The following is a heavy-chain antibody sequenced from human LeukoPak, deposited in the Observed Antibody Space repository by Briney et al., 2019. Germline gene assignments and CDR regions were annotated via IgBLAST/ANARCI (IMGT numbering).Heavy chain of an antibody. Sequence: GGSLRLSCAASGFTVSSNYMSWVRQAPGKGLEWVSVIYSGGSTYYADSVKGRFTISRDNSKNTLYLQMNSLRAEDTAVYYCARDVGRGIIIYYFDYWGQGTLVTVSS. V-gene: IGHV3-53*05. CDR1: GFTVSSNY. CDR2: IYSGGST. CDR3: ARDVGRGIIIYYFDY. D-gene: IGHD3-10*01. J-gene: IGHJ4*02.